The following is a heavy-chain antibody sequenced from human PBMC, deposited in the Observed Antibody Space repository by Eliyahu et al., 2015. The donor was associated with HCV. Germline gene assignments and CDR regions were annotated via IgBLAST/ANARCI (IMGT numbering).Heavy chain of an antibody. Sequence: EVQLLESGGGLVQPGGSLRLSCXASGFTFSSYAMSXVRQAPGKGLEWVSAISGSGGSTYYADSVKGRFTISRDNSKNTLYLQMNSLRAEDTAVYYCAKGGRNLDYYFDYWGQGTLVTVSS. CDR1: GFTFSSYA. CDR3: AKGGRNLDYYFDY. J-gene: IGHJ4*02. CDR2: ISGSGGST. V-gene: IGHV3-23*01. D-gene: IGHD3-16*01.